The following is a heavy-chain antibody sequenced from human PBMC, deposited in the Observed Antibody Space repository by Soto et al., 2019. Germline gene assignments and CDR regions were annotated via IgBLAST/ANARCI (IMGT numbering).Heavy chain of an antibody. V-gene: IGHV4-30-4*01. Sequence: SETLSLTCTVSGGSISSGDYYWSWIRQPPGKGLEWIGYIYYSGSTYYNPSLKSRVTISVDKSKNQFSLKLSSVTAADTAVYYCASIRYYDYVWGSYPFGYYYYGMDVWGQRTTVTVSS. CDR2: IYYSGST. CDR1: GGSISSGDYY. D-gene: IGHD3-16*01. J-gene: IGHJ6*02. CDR3: ASIRYYDYVWGSYPFGYYYYGMDV.